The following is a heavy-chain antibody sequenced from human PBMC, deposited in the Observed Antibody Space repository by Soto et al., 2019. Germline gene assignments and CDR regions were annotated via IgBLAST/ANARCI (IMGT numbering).Heavy chain of an antibody. V-gene: IGHV3-21*02. Sequence: EVRLVESGGGLVKPGGSLRLSGAAAGFTFSAFSMNWVRPAPGKGLEWLSSINEDSTYIYYGDSLRGRSTISRDNAKDLVYLQLDSLRAEDTAVYYCVRDFGRYFRSGDMVVWGDGATVIVS. J-gene: IGHJ6*03. CDR2: INEDSTYI. CDR3: VRDFGRYFRSGDMVV. CDR1: GFTFSAFS. D-gene: IGHD3-9*01.